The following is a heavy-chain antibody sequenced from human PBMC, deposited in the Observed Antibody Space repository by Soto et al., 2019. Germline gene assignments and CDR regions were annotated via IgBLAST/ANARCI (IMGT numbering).Heavy chain of an antibody. CDR2: INRNGDNI. V-gene: IGHV3-9*01. Sequence: VQLVESGGGLVEPGRSLRLSCTGSGFSFDDYAFHWVRQRPGKGLEWVSGINRNGDNIAYADSVRGRFTISRDNGKNSMYLQMDGLRPDDTAFYYCVKGVLLSSQDRLDSWGQGTLVTVSS. D-gene: IGHD2-8*01. CDR1: GFSFDDYA. CDR3: VKGVLLSSQDRLDS. J-gene: IGHJ4*02.